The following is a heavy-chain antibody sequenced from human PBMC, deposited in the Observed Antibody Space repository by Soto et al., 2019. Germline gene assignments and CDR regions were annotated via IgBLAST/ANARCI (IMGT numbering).Heavy chain of an antibody. CDR1: GFTFSSYA. V-gene: IGHV3-23*01. Sequence: GGSLRLSCAASGFTFSSYAMSWVRQAPGKGLEWVSAISGSGGSTYYADSVKGRFTISRDNSKNTLYLQMNSLRAEDTAVYYCIGGVLRFWEWLVPLYYRHVGGKGPRVTVP. D-gene: IGHD3-3*01. CDR3: IGGVLRFWEWLVPLYYRHV. J-gene: IGHJ6*03. CDR2: ISGSGGST.